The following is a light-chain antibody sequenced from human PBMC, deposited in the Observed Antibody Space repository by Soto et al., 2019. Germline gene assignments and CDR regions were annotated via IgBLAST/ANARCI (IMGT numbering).Light chain of an antibody. CDR1: TGAVTTDHF. Sequence: QAVVTQETSLTVSPGGTVTLTCGSSTGAVTTDHFPYWFQQKPGQAPRTLIYDTNNKYSWTPARFSGSLLGDKAALTLSGAQPEDEADYYCLLTYSGARVFGGGTKLTVL. CDR3: LLTYSGARV. J-gene: IGLJ3*02. V-gene: IGLV7-46*01. CDR2: DTN.